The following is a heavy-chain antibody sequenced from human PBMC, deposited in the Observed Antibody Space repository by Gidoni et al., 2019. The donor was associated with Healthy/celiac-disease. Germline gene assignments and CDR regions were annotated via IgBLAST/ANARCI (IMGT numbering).Heavy chain of an antibody. V-gene: IGHV3-64*01. CDR1: GFTFSSYA. CDR2: SSSNGGST. J-gene: IGHJ4*02. D-gene: IGHD3-10*01. CDR3: ARSITMVRGGIEFDY. Sequence: EVQLVESGGGLVQPGWSLRLSCAASGFTFSSYAMHWVRQAPGKGLEYVSASSSNGGSTYYANSVKGRFTISRDNSKNTLYLQMGSLRAEDMAVYYCARSITMVRGGIEFDYWGQGTLVTVSS.